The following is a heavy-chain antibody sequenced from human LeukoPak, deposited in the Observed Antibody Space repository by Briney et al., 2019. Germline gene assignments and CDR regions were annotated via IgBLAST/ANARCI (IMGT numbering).Heavy chain of an antibody. CDR1: GGSFSSYY. CDR2: INHSGST. J-gene: IGHJ4*02. V-gene: IGHV4-34*01. Sequence: PSETLSLTCAVYGGSFSSYYWSWIRQPPGKGLEWIGEINHSGSTNYNPSLKSRVSISVDTSKNQFSLKLSSVTAADTAVYYCARYDYWGQGTLVTVSS. CDR3: ARYDY.